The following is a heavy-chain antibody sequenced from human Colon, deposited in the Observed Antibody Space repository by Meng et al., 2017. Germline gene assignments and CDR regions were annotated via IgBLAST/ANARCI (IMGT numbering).Heavy chain of an antibody. CDR3: ARSFATQNWFDP. CDR1: GGSISSGSYY. V-gene: IGHV4-61*02. CDR2: IYTRGDT. J-gene: IGHJ5*02. Sequence: SETLSLTCTVTGGSISSGSYYWSWIRQPAGKGLEWIGRIYTRGDTKYNPSLESRVTISLDTSKNQFSLTLSSVTAADTAVYYYARSFATQNWFDPWGQGTLVTVSS. D-gene: IGHD3-3*01.